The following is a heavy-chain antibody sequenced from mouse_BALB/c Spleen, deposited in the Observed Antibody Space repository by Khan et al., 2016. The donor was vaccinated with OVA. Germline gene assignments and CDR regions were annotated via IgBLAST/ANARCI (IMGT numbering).Heavy chain of an antibody. D-gene: IGHD2-13*01. CDR3: ARETDYDERSCMDY. V-gene: IGHV5-6*01. J-gene: IGHJ4*01. Sequence: EVELVESGGDLVKPGGSLKLSCAASGFTFSSYCMSWVRQTPDKRLEWVGAIIRGGSYTYYPDSLKGRFTISRDTAKNTPYLQMSSLKSDDTAIYYCARETDYDERSCMDYWGQGTPVTVSS. CDR1: GFTFSSYC. CDR2: IIRGGSYT.